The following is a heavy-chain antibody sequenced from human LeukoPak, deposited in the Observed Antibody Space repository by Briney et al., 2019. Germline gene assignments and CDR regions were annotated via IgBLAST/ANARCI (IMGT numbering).Heavy chain of an antibody. V-gene: IGHV1-2*02. Sequence: ASVKVSCKASGYTFTDYYIHWVRQAPGQGLVWMGWINPNSGGPNYAQKFQGRVTMTRDTSISTAYMDLSRLTSDDAAVYYCARDAIVRDYSNSDFWGQGTLVTVSS. CDR1: GYTFTDYY. CDR3: ARDAIVRDYSNSDF. D-gene: IGHD4-11*01. CDR2: INPNSGGP. J-gene: IGHJ4*02.